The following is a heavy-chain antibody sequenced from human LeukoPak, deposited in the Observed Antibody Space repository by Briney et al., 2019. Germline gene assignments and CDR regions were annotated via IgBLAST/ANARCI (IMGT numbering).Heavy chain of an antibody. D-gene: IGHD3-10*01. J-gene: IGHJ4*02. CDR1: GFTFSSYS. Sequence: GRSLRLSCAASGFTFSSYSMNWVRQAPGKGLEWVSSISSSSSYIYYADSVKGRFTISRDNAKNSLYLQMNSLRAEDTAVYYCARVSITMVRGVLDYWGQGTLVTVSS. CDR3: ARVSITMVRGVLDY. CDR2: ISSSSSYI. V-gene: IGHV3-21*01.